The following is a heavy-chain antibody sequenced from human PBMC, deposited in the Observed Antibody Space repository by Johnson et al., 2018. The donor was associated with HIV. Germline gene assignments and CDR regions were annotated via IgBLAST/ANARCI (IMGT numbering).Heavy chain of an antibody. CDR2: ISVDGGKV. CDR3: ARVGYDVDAFDI. Sequence: QVQLVESGGGVVQPGRSLRLSCAASGFTFNIYAMDWVRQAPGRGLEWVAIISVDGGKVHYADSVKGRFTISRDNSKNTVDLQMDTLRADDTAVYYCARVGYDVDAFDIWGQGTVVTVSS. V-gene: IGHV3-30-3*01. D-gene: IGHD3-22*01. CDR1: GFTFNIYA. J-gene: IGHJ3*02.